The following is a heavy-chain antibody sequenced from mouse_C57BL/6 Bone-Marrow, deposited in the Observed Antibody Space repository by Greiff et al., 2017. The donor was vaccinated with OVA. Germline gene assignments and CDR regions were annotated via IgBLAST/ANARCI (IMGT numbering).Heavy chain of an antibody. V-gene: IGHV1-42*01. CDR1: GYSFTGYY. CDR2: INPSTGGT. J-gene: IGHJ3*01. CDR3: ARGGTSPFAY. Sequence: EVQLQQSGPELVKPGASVTISCKASGYSFTGYYMNWVKQSPEKSLEWIGEINPSTGGTTYNQKFKAKATLTVDKSSSTAYMQIKSLTSEDSAVYYCARGGTSPFAYWGQGTLVTVSA. D-gene: IGHD4-1*01.